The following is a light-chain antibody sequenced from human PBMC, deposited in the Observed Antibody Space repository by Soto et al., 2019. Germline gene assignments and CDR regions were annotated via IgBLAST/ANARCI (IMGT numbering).Light chain of an antibody. CDR3: SSSTDTDTLVI. Sequence: QSALTQPASVSGSPGQSITISCTGTSSDVGPYNLVSWYQHHPGKVPQLIIYETTKRPSGVSNRFSGSKSGNTASLTISGLQAEDEASYYCSSSTDTDTLVIFGGGTKLTVL. V-gene: IGLV2-14*02. J-gene: IGLJ2*01. CDR2: ETT. CDR1: SSDVGPYNL.